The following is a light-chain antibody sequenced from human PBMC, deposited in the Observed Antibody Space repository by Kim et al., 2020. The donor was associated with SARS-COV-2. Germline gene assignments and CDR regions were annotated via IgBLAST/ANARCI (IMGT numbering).Light chain of an antibody. CDR2: KGS. V-gene: IGKV2-30*02. J-gene: IGKJ2*01. Sequence: VVMTQSPLSLPVTLGQPASISCRSTQSLVHSDGNTYLSWFQHRPGQSPRRLIYKGSNRDSGVPDRFSGSGSGTDFTLSISRVEAEDVWVYFCMQGTHWYTFGQGTKLEI. CDR1: QSLVHSDGNTY. CDR3: MQGTHWYT.